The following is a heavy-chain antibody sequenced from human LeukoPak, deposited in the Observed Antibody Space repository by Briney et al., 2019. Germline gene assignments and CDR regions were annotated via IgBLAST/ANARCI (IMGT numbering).Heavy chain of an antibody. D-gene: IGHD3-22*01. V-gene: IGHV1-8*03. J-gene: IGHJ3*02. Sequence: ASVKVSCKASGYTFTSYDINWVRQATGQGGEGRGWMNPKRGNTGYAQKFQGRVTIPRNTSISTAYMELSSLRSEDTAVYYCARGYYYDSSGYYDAFDIWGQGTMVTVSS. CDR1: GYTFTSYD. CDR2: MNPKRGNT. CDR3: ARGYYYDSSGYYDAFDI.